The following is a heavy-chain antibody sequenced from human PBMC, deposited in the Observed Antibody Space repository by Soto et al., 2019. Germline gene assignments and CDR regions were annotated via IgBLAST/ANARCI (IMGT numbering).Heavy chain of an antibody. Sequence: LRLSCAASGFTFSRNAMSWVRQAPGKGLEWVSAISGSGGSTYYADSVKGRFTISRDNSKNTLYLQMNSLRAEDTAVYYCAKGREYSTHYYYYYMDVWGKGTTVTVSS. J-gene: IGHJ6*03. CDR1: GFTFSRNA. D-gene: IGHD6-6*01. CDR3: AKGREYSTHYYYYYMDV. V-gene: IGHV3-23*01. CDR2: ISGSGGST.